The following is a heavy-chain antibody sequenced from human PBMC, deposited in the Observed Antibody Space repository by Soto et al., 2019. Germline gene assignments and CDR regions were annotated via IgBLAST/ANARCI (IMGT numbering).Heavy chain of an antibody. D-gene: IGHD6-19*01. CDR2: MNPNSGLT. V-gene: IGHV1-8*02. Sequence: QVQLVQSGAEVKKPGASVKVSCKASGYTLTSYDINWVRQASGQGLEWMAWMNPNSGLTAYEQKFQVRGTITRNISINTGCMELNSLGSEDTAVYYCARRVAVAGRKDSGYGGQVTRVTVCS. J-gene: IGHJ4*02. CDR3: ARRVAVAGRKDSGY. CDR1: GYTLTSYD.